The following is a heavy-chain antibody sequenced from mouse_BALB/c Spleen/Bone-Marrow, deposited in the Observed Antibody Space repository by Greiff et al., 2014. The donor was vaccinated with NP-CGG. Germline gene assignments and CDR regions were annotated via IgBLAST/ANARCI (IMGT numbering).Heavy chain of an antibody. D-gene: IGHD1-1*01. CDR1: GFTFSSYA. CDR3: ARPHYYGSSWFAY. CDR2: ISSGGSYT. Sequence: DVMLVESGGGLVKPGGSLKLSCAASGFTFSSYAMSWVRQTPEKRLEWVATISSGGSYTYYPDGVKGRFTISRDNAKNTLYLQMSSLRSEDTAMYYCARPHYYGSSWFAYWGQGTLVTVSA. J-gene: IGHJ3*01. V-gene: IGHV5-9-1*01.